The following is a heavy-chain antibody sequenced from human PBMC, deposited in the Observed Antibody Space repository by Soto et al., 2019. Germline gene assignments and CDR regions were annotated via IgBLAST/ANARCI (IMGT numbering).Heavy chain of an antibody. Sequence: GGSLRLSCAASGFTFSSYGMHWVRQAPGKGLEWVAVIWYDGSNKYYADSVKGRFTISRDNSKNTLYLQMNNLRAEDTAVYYCARGPRERSGGYYYLWGQGTLVTVSS. CDR1: GFTFSSYG. CDR3: ARGPRERSGGYYYL. D-gene: IGHD3-22*01. V-gene: IGHV3-33*01. J-gene: IGHJ5*02. CDR2: IWYDGSNK.